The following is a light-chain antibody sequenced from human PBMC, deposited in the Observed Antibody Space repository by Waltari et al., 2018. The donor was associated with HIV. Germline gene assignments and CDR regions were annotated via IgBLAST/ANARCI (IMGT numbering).Light chain of an antibody. J-gene: IGLJ1*01. CDR2: TNN. CDR1: SSNIGTNT. CDR3: AAWDDSLNGNV. Sequence: QSVLTQPPSASGTPGQRVTISCSGSSSNIGTNTVNWYQQLPGTAPKLRIYTNNQRPSGVPDRFSGSKSGTSASLAISGLQSEDEADYYCAAWDDSLNGNVFGPGTKVTVL. V-gene: IGLV1-44*01.